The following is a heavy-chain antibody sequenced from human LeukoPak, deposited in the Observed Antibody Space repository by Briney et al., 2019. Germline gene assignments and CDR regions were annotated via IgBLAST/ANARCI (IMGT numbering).Heavy chain of an antibody. CDR3: AKDRGLRSKGTFDY. J-gene: IGHJ4*02. V-gene: IGHV3-53*01. Sequence: GGSLRLSCTVSGFTVSSNSMSWVRQAPGKGLEWVSFIYSDNTHYSDSVKGRFTISRDNSKDTLYLQMNSLRAEDTALYYCAKDRGLRSKGTFDYWGQGTLVTVSS. D-gene: IGHD4-17*01. CDR2: IYSDNT. CDR1: GFTVSSNS.